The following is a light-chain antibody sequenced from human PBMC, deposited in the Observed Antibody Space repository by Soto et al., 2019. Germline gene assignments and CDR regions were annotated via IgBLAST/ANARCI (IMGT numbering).Light chain of an antibody. V-gene: IGKV3-15*01. CDR1: QTVNTN. CDR3: QQYNDWPT. J-gene: IGKJ2*01. CDR2: GAS. Sequence: IVMTQSPDTLSVSPGESASLSCWASQTVNTNLAWYQQKPDQAPRLLISGASIRATGVPVRFSGSGSGTEFTLTISSLQSEDLAIYYCQQYNDWPTFGQGTKLEIK.